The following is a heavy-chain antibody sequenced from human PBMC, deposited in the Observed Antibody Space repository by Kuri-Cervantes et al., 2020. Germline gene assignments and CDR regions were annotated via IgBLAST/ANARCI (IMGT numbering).Heavy chain of an antibody. D-gene: IGHD6-19*01. J-gene: IGHJ4*02. Sequence: ESLKISCAVYCGSFSGYYWSWIRQPPGKGLEWIGYIYYSGSTNYNPSLKSRVTISVDTSKNQFSLKLSSVTAADTAVYYCARVRAVAGVTAWAYYFDYWGQGTLVTVSS. CDR3: ARVRAVAGVTAWAYYFDY. V-gene: IGHV4-59*01. CDR1: CGSFSGYY. CDR2: IYYSGST.